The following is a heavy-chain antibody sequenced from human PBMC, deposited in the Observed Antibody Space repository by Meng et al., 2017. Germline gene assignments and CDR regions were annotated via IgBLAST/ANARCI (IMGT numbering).Heavy chain of an antibody. CDR2: ISSSGSTI. CDR1: GFTFSDYY. CDR3: ARDRSSSAIIPIGY. J-gene: IGHJ4*02. V-gene: IGHV3-11*01. Sequence: QGQLVESGGGLVKPGGALSLSCAASGFTFSDYYRSWIRQAPGKGLEWVSYISSSGSTIYYADSVKGRFTISRDNAKNSLYLQMNSLRAEDTAVYYCARDRSSSAIIPIGYWGQGTLVTVSS. D-gene: IGHD6-25*01.